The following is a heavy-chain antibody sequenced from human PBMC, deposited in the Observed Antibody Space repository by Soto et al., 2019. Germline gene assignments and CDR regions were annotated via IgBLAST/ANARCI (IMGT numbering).Heavy chain of an antibody. CDR2: IWYDGSNK. CDR3: AREAYGSGSYVYYYYGMDV. Sequence: GGSLRLSCAASGFTFSSYGMHWVRQAPGKGLEWVAVIWYDGSNKYYADSVKGRFTISRDNSKNTLYLQMNSLRAEDTAVYYCAREAYGSGSYVYYYYGMDVWGQGTTVTVSS. J-gene: IGHJ6*02. V-gene: IGHV3-33*01. CDR1: GFTFSSYG. D-gene: IGHD3-10*01.